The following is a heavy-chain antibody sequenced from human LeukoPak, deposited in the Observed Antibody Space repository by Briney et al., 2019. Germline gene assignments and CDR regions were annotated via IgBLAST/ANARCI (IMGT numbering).Heavy chain of an antibody. CDR2: INPNSGGT. V-gene: IGHV1-2*02. Sequence: APVKVSCKASGYTFTGYYMHWVRQAPGQGLEWMGWINPNSGGTNYAQKFQGRVTMTRDTSISTAYMELSRLRSDDTAVYYCARDPPLHYYFDYWGQGTLVTVSS. CDR3: ARDPPLHYYFDY. CDR1: GYTFTGYY. J-gene: IGHJ4*02.